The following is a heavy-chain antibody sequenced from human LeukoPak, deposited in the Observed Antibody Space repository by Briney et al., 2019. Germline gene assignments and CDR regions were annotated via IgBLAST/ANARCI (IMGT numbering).Heavy chain of an antibody. V-gene: IGHV3-7*01. D-gene: IGHD5-18*01. CDR3: AKDQRRIQLWLN. CDR2: IKQDGSEK. J-gene: IGHJ4*02. CDR1: GFTFSSYA. Sequence: GGSLRLSCAASGFTFSSYAMSWVRQAPGKGLEWVANIKQDGSEKYYVDSVKGRFTISRDNAKNSLYLQMNSLRAEDTAVYYCAKDQRRIQLWLNWGQGTLVTVSS.